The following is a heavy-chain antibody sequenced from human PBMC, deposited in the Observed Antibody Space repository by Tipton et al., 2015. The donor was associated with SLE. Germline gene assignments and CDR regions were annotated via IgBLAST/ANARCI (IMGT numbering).Heavy chain of an antibody. CDR2: IYTSGST. Sequence: TLSLTCTVSGGSISSGSYYWSWIRQPAGKGLEWIGYIYTSGSTNYNPSLKSRVTISVDTSKNQFSLKLSSVTAADTAVYYCARDRIGFGPWGQGTLVTVSS. CDR3: ARDRIGFGP. V-gene: IGHV4-61*09. CDR1: GGSISSGSYY. J-gene: IGHJ5*02. D-gene: IGHD1-14*01.